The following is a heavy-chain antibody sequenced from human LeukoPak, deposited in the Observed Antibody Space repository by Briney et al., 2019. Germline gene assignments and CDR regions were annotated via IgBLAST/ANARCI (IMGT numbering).Heavy chain of an antibody. CDR2: IYPGDSDT. J-gene: IGHJ4*02. CDR3: ARVDRAAPPYGSFDY. CDR1: GYSFTSYW. V-gene: IGHV5-51*01. Sequence: KGGESLKISCKGSGYSFTSYWIGWVRQMPGKGLEWMGIIYPGDSDTRYSPSFQGQVTISAAESISTAYLQWSSLKASDTAMYYCARVDRAAPPYGSFDYWGQGTLVTVSS. D-gene: IGHD2-15*01.